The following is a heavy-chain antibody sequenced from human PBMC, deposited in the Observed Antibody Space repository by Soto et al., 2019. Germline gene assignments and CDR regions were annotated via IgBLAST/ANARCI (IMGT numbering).Heavy chain of an antibody. Sequence: GASVKVSCKTSGFTFSSSAIHWVRQARGHRLEWIGWIVVGNNNTNYARGLQGRVIITRDVSTSTAYKELSSLRSEDTAVYYCARESRYCSGGSCYFLPGIDYWGQGTLVTVSS. CDR3: ARESRYCSGGSCYFLPGIDY. CDR1: GFTFSSSA. V-gene: IGHV1-58*02. D-gene: IGHD2-15*01. CDR2: IVVGNNNT. J-gene: IGHJ4*02.